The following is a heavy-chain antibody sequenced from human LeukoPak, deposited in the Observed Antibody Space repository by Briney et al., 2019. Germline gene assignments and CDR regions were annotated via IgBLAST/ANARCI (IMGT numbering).Heavy chain of an antibody. CDR3: TRDHSPIVVVPAAPRY. CDR2: IRSKAYGGTT. CDR1: GFTFGDYA. D-gene: IGHD2-2*01. V-gene: IGHV3-49*04. J-gene: IGHJ4*02. Sequence: GGSLRLSCTASGFTFGDYAMSWVRQAPGKGLEWVGFIRSKAYGGTTEYAASVKGRFTISRDDSKSIAYLQMNSLKTEDTAVYYCTRDHSPIVVVPAAPRYWGQGNLVTVSS.